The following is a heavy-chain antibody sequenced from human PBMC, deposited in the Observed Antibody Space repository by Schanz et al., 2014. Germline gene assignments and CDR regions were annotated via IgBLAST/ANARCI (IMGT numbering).Heavy chain of an antibody. CDR1: GFSFSGFG. Sequence: VQLVESGGGVVQPGRSLRLSCAGSGFSFSGFGMHWVRQAPGKGLEWVANIKQDGSAKNYVDSVKGRFTISRDNPKNSLYLQMNSLRAEDTAVYYCARDDSPSTKPFDSWGQGTLVSVSS. V-gene: IGHV3-7*01. J-gene: IGHJ4*02. CDR3: ARDDSPSTKPFDS. D-gene: IGHD2-21*01. CDR2: IKQDGSAK.